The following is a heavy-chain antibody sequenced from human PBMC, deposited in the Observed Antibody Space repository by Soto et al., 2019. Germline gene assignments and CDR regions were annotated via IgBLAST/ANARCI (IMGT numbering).Heavy chain of an antibody. V-gene: IGHV3-30-3*01. Sequence: GGSLRLSCAASGFTFSGFGMHWVRQAPGKGLEWVAVISYVGSDKYLADSVKGRFTISRDNSENMLYLQMNSLRAEDTAVYYCARDLGTGSSHDYWGQGTLVTVSS. CDR3: ARDLGTGSSHDY. CDR1: GFTFSGFG. D-gene: IGHD6-6*01. CDR2: ISYVGSDK. J-gene: IGHJ4*02.